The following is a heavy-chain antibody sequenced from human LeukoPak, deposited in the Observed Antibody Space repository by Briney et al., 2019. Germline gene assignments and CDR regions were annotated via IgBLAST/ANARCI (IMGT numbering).Heavy chain of an antibody. CDR1: GFPFTSHW. D-gene: IGHD1-26*01. CDR2: INSDGSEK. J-gene: IGHJ4*02. V-gene: IGHV3-7*01. CDR3: AREAGDLTAHFDY. Sequence: GGSLRLSCAASGFPFTSHWLSWFRQSPGRGLEWVAHINSDGSEKNYVDSVKGRFTISRDNARNSLYLQMNSLRAEDTAVYYCAREAGDLTAHFDYWGQGTLVTVSS.